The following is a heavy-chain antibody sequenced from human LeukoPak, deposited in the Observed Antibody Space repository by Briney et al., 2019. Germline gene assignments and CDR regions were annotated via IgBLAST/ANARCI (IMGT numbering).Heavy chain of an antibody. CDR3: GKRELWHGSGEDA. D-gene: IGHD3-10*01. CDR2: ISGSGDRT. V-gene: IGHV3-23*01. J-gene: IGHJ6*02. Sequence: GGSLRLSCAASGFTFSSYSMNWVRQAPGKGLEWVSAISGSGDRTYYAESVKGRFSISRDNSKNTLYLQMHSLRAEDTAVYYCGKRELWHGSGEDAWGQGTTVTVSS. CDR1: GFTFSSYS.